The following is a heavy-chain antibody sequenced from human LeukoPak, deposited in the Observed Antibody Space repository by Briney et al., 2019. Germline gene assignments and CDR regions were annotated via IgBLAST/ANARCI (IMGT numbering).Heavy chain of an antibody. D-gene: IGHD2-15*01. CDR1: GGSFSGYY. V-gene: IGHV4-34*01. CDR2: INHSGST. J-gene: IGHJ3*02. CDR3: ARGSRSGRYAFDI. Sequence: PSETLSLTCAVYGGSFSGYYWSWIRQPPGKGLEWIGEINHSGSTNYNPSLKSQVTMSVDTSKNQFSLKLTSVTAADTAVYYCARGSRSGRYAFDIWGQGTMVTVSS.